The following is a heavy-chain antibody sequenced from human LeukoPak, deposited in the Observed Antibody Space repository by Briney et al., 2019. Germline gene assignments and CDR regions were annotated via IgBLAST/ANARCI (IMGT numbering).Heavy chain of an antibody. CDR3: AKLLYYDSSGRSFFWYFDL. Sequence: GGSLRLSCAASGFTFSSYAMSWVRQAPGKGLEWVSAISGSGGSTYYADSVKGRFTISRDNSKNTLYLQMNSLRAEDTAVYYCAKLLYYDSSGRSFFWYFDLWGRGTLVTVSS. CDR1: GFTFSSYA. V-gene: IGHV3-23*01. CDR2: ISGSGGST. J-gene: IGHJ2*01. D-gene: IGHD3-22*01.